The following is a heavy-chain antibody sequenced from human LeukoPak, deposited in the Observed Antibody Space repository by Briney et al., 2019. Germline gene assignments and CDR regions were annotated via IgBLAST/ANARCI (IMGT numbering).Heavy chain of an antibody. Sequence: GGSLRLSCAASGFTFSSYGMHWVRQAPGKGLEWVAVISYDGSNKYYADSVKGRFTISRDNSKNTLYLQMNSLRAEDTAVYYCAREMYNWNYRGFDYWGQGTLVTVSS. J-gene: IGHJ4*02. D-gene: IGHD1-7*01. V-gene: IGHV3-30*19. CDR2: ISYDGSNK. CDR3: AREMYNWNYRGFDY. CDR1: GFTFSSYG.